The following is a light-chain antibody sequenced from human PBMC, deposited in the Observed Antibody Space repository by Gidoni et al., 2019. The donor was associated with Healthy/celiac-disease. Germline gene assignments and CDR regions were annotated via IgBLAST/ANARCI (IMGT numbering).Light chain of an antibody. CDR3: QQRSNWPLT. V-gene: IGKV3-11*01. Sequence: DIVLTQSPATLSSSPGERATLSCRASQSVSSYLAWYQQKPGQAPRLLIYDASNRATGIPARFSGSGSGTDFTLTISSLEPEDFAVYYCQQRSNWPLTFXGXTKVEIK. CDR1: QSVSSY. CDR2: DAS. J-gene: IGKJ4*01.